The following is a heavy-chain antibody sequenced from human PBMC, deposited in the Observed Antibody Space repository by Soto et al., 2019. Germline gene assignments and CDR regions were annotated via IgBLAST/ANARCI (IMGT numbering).Heavy chain of an antibody. Sequence: GGSLRISCRASGYSFSSYGMHWVRQTPGKGLEWVAVIWYGGSDKYYADSVKGRFTISTDKSKNTLYLQMSSLKAEDTAMYYCAHSWYSYCFDVWGQGTLVTVSS. V-gene: IGHV3-33*08. CDR1: GYSFSSYG. D-gene: IGHD4-4*01. CDR3: AHSWYSYCFDV. CDR2: IWYGGSDK. J-gene: IGHJ6*01.